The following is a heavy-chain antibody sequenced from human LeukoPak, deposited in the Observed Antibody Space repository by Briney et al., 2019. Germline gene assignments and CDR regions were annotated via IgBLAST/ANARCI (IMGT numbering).Heavy chain of an antibody. Sequence: GGSLRLSCTASGITFNYAWMTWVRQAPGKGLEWVGRIRDKTGGGTSDHAAPVKGRFTISRDDSKNMLYLQMNSLRTEDTGVYYCTTDRRELENIWGQGTLVTVSS. D-gene: IGHD1-26*01. V-gene: IGHV3-15*01. CDR2: IRDKTGGGTS. CDR1: GITFNYAW. CDR3: TTDRRELENI. J-gene: IGHJ4*02.